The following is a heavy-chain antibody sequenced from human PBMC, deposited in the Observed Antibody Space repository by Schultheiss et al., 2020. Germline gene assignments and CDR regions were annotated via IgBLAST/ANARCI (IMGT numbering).Heavy chain of an antibody. CDR3: ARMSAAAGTWDFQH. D-gene: IGHD6-13*01. CDR2: INPNSGGT. V-gene: IGHV1-2*06. CDR1: GYTFTGYY. J-gene: IGHJ1*01. Sequence: ASVKVSCKASGYTFTGYYMHWVRQAPGQGLEWMGRINPNSGGTNYAQKFQGRVTMTRDTSISTAYMELSRLRSDDTAVYYCARMSAAAGTWDFQHWGQGTLVTVAS.